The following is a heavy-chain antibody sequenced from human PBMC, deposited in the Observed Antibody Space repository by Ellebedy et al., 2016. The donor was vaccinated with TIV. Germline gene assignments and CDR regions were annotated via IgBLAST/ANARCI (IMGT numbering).Heavy chain of an antibody. CDR2: IWYDGSNK. V-gene: IGHV3-33*01. J-gene: IGHJ3*02. Sequence: GESLKISCAASGFTFSSYGMHWVRQAPGKGLEWVAVIWYDGSNKYYADSVKGRFTISRENSKNTRYLQMNSLRAEDTAVYYCARGRCGGDCYSRPFAFDIWGQGTMVTVSS. D-gene: IGHD2-21*02. CDR1: GFTFSSYG. CDR3: ARGRCGGDCYSRPFAFDI.